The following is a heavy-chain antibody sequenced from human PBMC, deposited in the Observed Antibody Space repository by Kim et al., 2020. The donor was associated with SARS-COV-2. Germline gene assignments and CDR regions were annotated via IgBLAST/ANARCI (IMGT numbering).Heavy chain of an antibody. CDR1: GFIFNGYA. D-gene: IGHD3-22*01. Sequence: GGSLRLSCAASGFIFNGYAMHWVRQAPGKGLEWMAGITYDGSNKFHADPMKGRFTISRDNSKKTLYLQMNSLTPEDTAMYYCVRAQRGYYERMYFDYWGQGSQVTVSS. CDR3: VRAQRGYYERMYFDY. CDR2: ITYDGSNK. V-gene: IGHV3-30*04. J-gene: IGHJ4*02.